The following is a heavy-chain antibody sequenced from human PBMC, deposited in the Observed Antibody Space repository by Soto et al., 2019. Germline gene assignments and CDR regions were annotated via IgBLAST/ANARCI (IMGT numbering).Heavy chain of an antibody. V-gene: IGHV3-30*03. CDR1: GFLFRKHA. J-gene: IGHJ3*01. CDR3: ASFAGTDGFDA. Sequence: QVRLVESGGGVVQPGKSVRLSCAASGFLFRKHAMNWVRQAPGKGLEWVTLISYNGDSKYYADSVKGRFTVSRDNSKSTLYVEMDSLRPEDTSLYFCASFAGTDGFDAWGQGTWVTVSS. D-gene: IGHD6-13*01. CDR2: ISYNGDSK.